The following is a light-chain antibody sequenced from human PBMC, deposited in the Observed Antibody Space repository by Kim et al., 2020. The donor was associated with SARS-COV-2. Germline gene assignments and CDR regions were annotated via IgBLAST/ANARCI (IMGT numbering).Light chain of an antibody. Sequence: EVVLTQSPATLSLSPGETATLSCRASQSVDTFLAWSQQKPGQAPRRLIYDASTRGSDIPDRFSGSGSGTDFTLTISRLEPEDFAVYYCHPRGNWPPFTLGQGTRLEIK. V-gene: IGKV3-11*01. J-gene: IGKJ5*01. CDR3: HPRGNWPPFT. CDR2: DAS. CDR1: QSVDTF.